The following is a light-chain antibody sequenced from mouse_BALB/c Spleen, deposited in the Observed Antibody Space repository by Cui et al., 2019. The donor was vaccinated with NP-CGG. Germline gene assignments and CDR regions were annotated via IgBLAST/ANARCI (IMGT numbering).Light chain of an antibody. Sequence: QAVVTPESALTTSPGETVTLTCRSSTGPVTTNNYANWVQEKPDHLFTGLIGGTNNRVPGVPARFSGSLIGDKAALTITGAQTEDEAIYFCALWYSNHWVFGGGTKLTVL. CDR1: TGPVTTNNY. J-gene: IGLJ1*01. CDR2: GTN. V-gene: IGLV1*01. CDR3: ALWYSNHWV.